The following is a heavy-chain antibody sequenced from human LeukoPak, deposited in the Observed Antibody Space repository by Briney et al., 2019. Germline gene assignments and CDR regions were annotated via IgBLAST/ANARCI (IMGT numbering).Heavy chain of an antibody. Sequence: GGSLRLSCAASGVTFSDYYMNWIRQAPGKGLEWVSYISSSSSTIYCADSVKGRFTISRDNAKNSLYLQMNSLRAEDTAVYYCAKLGRNYFDYWGQGTLVTVSS. CDR2: ISSSSSTI. V-gene: IGHV3-11*04. CDR3: AKLGRNYFDY. CDR1: GVTFSDYY. J-gene: IGHJ4*02. D-gene: IGHD3-10*01.